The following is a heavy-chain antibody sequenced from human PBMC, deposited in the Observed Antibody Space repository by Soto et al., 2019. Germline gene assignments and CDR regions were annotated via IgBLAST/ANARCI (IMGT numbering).Heavy chain of an antibody. Sequence: PSETLSLTCTVSGGSISSGDYYWSWIRQPPGKGLEWIGYIYYSGITYYNPSLKSRVTISVDTSKNQFSLKLSSVTAADTAVYYCASHMVRGVISYYYGMDVWGQGTTVTVSS. V-gene: IGHV4-30-4*01. CDR1: GGSISSGDYY. CDR2: IYYSGIT. D-gene: IGHD3-10*01. J-gene: IGHJ6*02. CDR3: ASHMVRGVISYYYGMDV.